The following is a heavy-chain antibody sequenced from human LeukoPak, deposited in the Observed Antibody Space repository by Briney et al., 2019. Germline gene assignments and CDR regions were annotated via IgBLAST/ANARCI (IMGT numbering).Heavy chain of an antibody. J-gene: IGHJ4*02. V-gene: IGHV3-30*18. CDR1: GFTFSSYG. CDR3: AKPFYRGSWDNHFDY. Sequence: GGSLRLSCAASGFTFSSYGMHWVRQAPGKGLEWVAVISYDGSNKYYADSVKGRFTISRDNSKNTLYLQMNSLRAEDTAVYYCAKPFYRGSWDNHFDYWGQGTLVTVSS. CDR2: ISYDGSNK. D-gene: IGHD6-13*01.